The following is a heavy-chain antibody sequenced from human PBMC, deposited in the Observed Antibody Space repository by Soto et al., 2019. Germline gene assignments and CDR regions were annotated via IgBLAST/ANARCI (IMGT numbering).Heavy chain of an antibody. CDR3: ASSPEGGSTSTIPNWFDP. CDR2: INAGNGNT. D-gene: IGHD2-2*01. J-gene: IGHJ5*02. V-gene: IGHV1-3*01. CDR1: GYTFTSYA. Sequence: ASVKVSCKASGYTFTSYARHGVRQAPGRRLEWMGWINAGNGNTKYSQKFQGRVTITRDTSASTAYMELSSLRSEDTAVYYCASSPEGGSTSTIPNWFDPWGQGTLVTVSS.